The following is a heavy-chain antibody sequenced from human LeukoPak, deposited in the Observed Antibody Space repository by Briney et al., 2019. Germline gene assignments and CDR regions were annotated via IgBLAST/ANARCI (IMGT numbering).Heavy chain of an antibody. J-gene: IGHJ6*04. CDR2: SNHSGST. V-gene: IGHV4-34*01. CDR1: GGSFSGYH. CDR3: ARAPARSYHYYYYGMDV. Sequence: SETLSLNCAVYGGSFSGYHWSWIRQPPGKGLDWIGESNHSGSTNYNPSLKSRVTISVDASKNQFSLKLSSVTAADTAVYYCARAPARSYHYYYYGMDVWGKGTTVTVSS.